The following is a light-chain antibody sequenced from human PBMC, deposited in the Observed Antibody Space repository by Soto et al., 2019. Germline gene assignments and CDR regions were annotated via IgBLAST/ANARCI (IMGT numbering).Light chain of an antibody. CDR3: QQSYSTPPWT. Sequence: DIQMTQSPSSLSASVGDRVTITCRASQSISSYLNWYQQKPGKAPKLLIYAASSLQSGVPSRFSGRGSGTDFTLPISSLPPEDFATYYCQQSYSTPPWTFGQGPKVEIK. CDR1: QSISSY. J-gene: IGKJ1*01. CDR2: AAS. V-gene: IGKV1-39*01.